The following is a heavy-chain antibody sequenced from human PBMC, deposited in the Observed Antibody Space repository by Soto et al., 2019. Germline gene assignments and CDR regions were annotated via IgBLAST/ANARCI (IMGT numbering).Heavy chain of an antibody. CDR3: ARVGRPPLYYYDSSGYYYVDY. J-gene: IGHJ4*02. V-gene: IGHV4-34*01. D-gene: IGHD3-22*01. CDR2: INHSGST. CDR1: GGSFSGYY. Sequence: SETLSLTCAVYGGSFSGYYWSWIRQPPGKGLEWIGEINHSGSTNYNPSLKSRVTISVDTSKNQFSLKLSSVTAADTAVYYCARVGRPPLYYYDSSGYYYVDYWGQGTLVTVSS.